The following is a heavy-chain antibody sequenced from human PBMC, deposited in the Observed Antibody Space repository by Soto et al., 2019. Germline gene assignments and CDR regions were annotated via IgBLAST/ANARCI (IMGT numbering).Heavy chain of an antibody. Sequence: SETLSLTCTVSGDSISSSSYYWGWIRQPPGKGLVWIGSIYYSGSTYYNPSLKSRVTISVDTSKNQFSLKLSSVTAADTAVYYCARRLYYDSSGFEGGGMDVWGQGTTVTVSS. CDR1: GDSISSSSYY. CDR2: IYYSGST. J-gene: IGHJ6*02. D-gene: IGHD3-22*01. V-gene: IGHV4-39*01. CDR3: ARRLYYDSSGFEGGGMDV.